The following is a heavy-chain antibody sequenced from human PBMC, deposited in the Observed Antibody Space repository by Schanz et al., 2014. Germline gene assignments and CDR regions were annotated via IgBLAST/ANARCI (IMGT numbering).Heavy chain of an antibody. CDR2: RDSSGST. V-gene: IGHV4-59*01. CDR1: GGSISSYY. Sequence: QVQLQESGPGLVKPSETLSLTCTVSGGSISSYYWSWIRQPPGKGLEWIGHRDSSGSTKYNPSLKSRVTISIDTSKTQISLRLRSVTEAATAVYYCARDGLGADYWGQGTLVTVSA. J-gene: IGHJ4*02. CDR3: ARDGLGADY.